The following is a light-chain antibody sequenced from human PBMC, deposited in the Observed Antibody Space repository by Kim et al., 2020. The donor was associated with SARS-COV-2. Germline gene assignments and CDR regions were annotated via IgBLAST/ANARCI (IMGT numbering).Light chain of an antibody. V-gene: IGLV2-11*03. CDR1: SVGAYKY. CDR3: SSYTGSYSVV. J-gene: IGLJ2*01. CDR2: DVS. Sequence: SHGHSATILCPVTSVGAYKYVSWYQQHQSKAPKVIIYDVSMRPSGVPDRFSGSKSGNTASLTVSGLQAEDEGDYHCSSYTGSYSVVFGGGTHLTVL.